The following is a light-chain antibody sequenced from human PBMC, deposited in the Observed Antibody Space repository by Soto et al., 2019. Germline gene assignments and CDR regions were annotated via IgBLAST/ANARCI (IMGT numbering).Light chain of an antibody. J-gene: IGKJ2*01. CDR3: QQTYNTSYT. CDR2: GAS. Sequence: DIQMTQSPSSLSASVGDRVTITCRASQRVSNYLNWYQQIPGNAPKLLIFGASSLQSGVPSRFSGSGAGTDFTLTISSLKPEDFATYYCQQTYNTSYTFGQGTKLEIK. V-gene: IGKV1-39*01. CDR1: QRVSNY.